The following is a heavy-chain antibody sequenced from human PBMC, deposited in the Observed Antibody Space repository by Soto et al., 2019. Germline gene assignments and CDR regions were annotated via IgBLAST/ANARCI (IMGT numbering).Heavy chain of an antibody. J-gene: IGHJ4*02. V-gene: IGHV4-31*03. CDR3: AREYRDNNFDY. CDR1: GGSISSGGYY. CDR2: IYYSGST. Sequence: KTSETLSLTCTVSGGSISSGGYYWSWIRQHPGKGLEWIGYIYYSGSTYYNPSLKSRVTISVDTSKNQFSLKLSSVTAADTAVYYCAREYRDNNFDYWGQGTLVTVSS. D-gene: IGHD1-1*01.